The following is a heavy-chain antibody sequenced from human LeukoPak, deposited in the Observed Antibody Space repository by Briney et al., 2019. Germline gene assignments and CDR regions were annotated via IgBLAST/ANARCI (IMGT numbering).Heavy chain of an antibody. CDR2: IYYSGST. CDR1: GDSISSYY. V-gene: IGHV4-59*01. Sequence: SETLSLTCTVSGDSISSYYWSWIRQPPGKGLEWIGYIYYSGSTNHNPSLKSRVTMSVDTSKNQFSLKLRSVTAADTAIYYCARDRGYSSSWGGLDLWGQGTLVTVSS. J-gene: IGHJ4*02. CDR3: ARDRGYSSSWGGLDL. D-gene: IGHD6-13*01.